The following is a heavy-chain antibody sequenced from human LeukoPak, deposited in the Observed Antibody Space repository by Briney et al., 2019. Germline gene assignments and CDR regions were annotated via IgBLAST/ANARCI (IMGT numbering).Heavy chain of an antibody. CDR3: ASPDIVVVPAAYNWFDP. Sequence: GGSLRLSCAASGFTFSSYGMHWVRQAPGKGLEWVAVIWYDGSNKYYADSVKGRFTISRDNSKNTLYLQMNSLRAEDTAVYYCASPDIVVVPAAYNWFDPWGQGTLVTVSS. CDR1: GFTFSSYG. V-gene: IGHV3-30*02. D-gene: IGHD2-2*01. CDR2: IWYDGSNK. J-gene: IGHJ5*02.